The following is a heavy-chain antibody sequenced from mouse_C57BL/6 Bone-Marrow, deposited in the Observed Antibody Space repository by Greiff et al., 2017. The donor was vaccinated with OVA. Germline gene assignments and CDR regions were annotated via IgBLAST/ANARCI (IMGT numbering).Heavy chain of an antibody. Sequence: VQLQQSGTVLARPGASVKMSCKTSGYTFTSYWMHWVKQRPGQGLEWIGAIYPGNSDTSYNQKFKGKAKLTAVTSASTAYMELSSLTNEDAAVYYCTKTDDGYYGDPSYFDYWGQGTTLTVSS. V-gene: IGHV1-5*01. D-gene: IGHD2-3*01. CDR3: TKTDDGYYGDPSYFDY. J-gene: IGHJ2*01. CDR1: GYTFTSYW. CDR2: IYPGNSDT.